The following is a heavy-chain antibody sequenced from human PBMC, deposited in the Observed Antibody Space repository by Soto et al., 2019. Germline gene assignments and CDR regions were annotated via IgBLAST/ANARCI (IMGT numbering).Heavy chain of an antibody. J-gene: IGHJ6*02. CDR1: GYSFTDYH. CDR3: ARGDSTDCSNGVCSFFYNHDMDV. D-gene: IGHD2-8*01. Sequence: SVKVSCKASGYSFTDYHIHWVRQAPGQGLEWLGRINPKSGGTSTAQKFQGWVTMTTDTSISTASMELTRLTSDDTAIYYCARGDSTDCSNGVCSFFYNHDMDVWGQGTTVTVSS. V-gene: IGHV1-2*04. CDR2: INPKSGGT.